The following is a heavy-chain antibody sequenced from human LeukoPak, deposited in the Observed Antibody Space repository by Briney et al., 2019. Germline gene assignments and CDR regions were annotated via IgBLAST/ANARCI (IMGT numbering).Heavy chain of an antibody. J-gene: IGHJ4*02. V-gene: IGHV4-59*08. CDR3: ATSSHSGSYRAH. Sequence: SETLSLTCSVSGDSVTSSYLSWIQQPPGKGLEWIGYISYTADSNYNPSLKSRVTISTDTSKNQFSLKLSSVTATDTAVYYCATSSHSGSYRAHWGQGTLVTVSS. CDR1: GDSVTSSY. CDR2: ISYTADS. D-gene: IGHD3-10*01.